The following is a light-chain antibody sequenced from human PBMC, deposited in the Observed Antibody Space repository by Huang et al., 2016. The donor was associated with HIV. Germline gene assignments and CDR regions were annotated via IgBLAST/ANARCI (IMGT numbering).Light chain of an antibody. Sequence: DIQMTQSPSTLSASVGDRVTITCRASQSISNWLAWYQQKPGKAPKLLIDKASSLESGVPSRFSGSGSGTEFSFTISSLQPDDFATYYCQQYNSYPWTFGQGTKVEIK. CDR1: QSISNW. J-gene: IGKJ1*01. CDR3: QQYNSYPWT. V-gene: IGKV1-5*03. CDR2: KAS.